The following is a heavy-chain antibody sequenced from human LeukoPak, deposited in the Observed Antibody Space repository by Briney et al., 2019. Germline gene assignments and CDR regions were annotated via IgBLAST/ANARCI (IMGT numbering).Heavy chain of an antibody. J-gene: IGHJ4*02. Sequence: GGSLRLSCAVSGFTFSSYAMSWVRQAPGKGLEWVSAISGSGGSTYYADSVKGRFTIYRDNSKNTLYLKMNSLRAEDTAVYYCAKVHLGAVKVFDYWGQGTLVTVSS. CDR2: ISGSGGST. CDR1: GFTFSSYA. CDR3: AKVHLGAVKVFDY. V-gene: IGHV3-23*01. D-gene: IGHD1-26*01.